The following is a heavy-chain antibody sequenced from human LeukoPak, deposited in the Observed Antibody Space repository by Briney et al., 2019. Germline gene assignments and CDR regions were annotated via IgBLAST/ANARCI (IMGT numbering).Heavy chain of an antibody. D-gene: IGHD3-10*01. J-gene: IGHJ4*02. V-gene: IGHV3-30*18. CDR3: AKVAHYYGSGCYYEYYFDY. CDR2: ISYDGSIK. Sequence: GRSLRLSCAASGFTFSNYGMHWVRQAPGKGLEWVAIISYDGSIKYYADSAKGRFTISRDNSKNTLYLQMNSLRAEDTAVYYCAKVAHYYGSGCYYEYYFDYWGQGTLVTVSS. CDR1: GFTFSNYG.